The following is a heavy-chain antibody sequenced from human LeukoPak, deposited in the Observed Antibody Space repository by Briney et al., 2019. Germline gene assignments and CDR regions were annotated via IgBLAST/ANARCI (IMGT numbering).Heavy chain of an antibody. V-gene: IGHV3-64D*09. D-gene: IGHD6-13*01. CDR3: VKLSSRVSQTIDY. CDR2: ISSNGVNT. J-gene: IGHJ4*02. Sequence: GGSLRLSCSTSGFTFSSYAMHWVRQAPGKGLEYVSGISSNGVNTNYADSVKGRFTISRDNSKNTLYLQMSSPRAEDTAVYYCVKLSSRVSQTIDYWGQGTLVTVPS. CDR1: GFTFSSYA.